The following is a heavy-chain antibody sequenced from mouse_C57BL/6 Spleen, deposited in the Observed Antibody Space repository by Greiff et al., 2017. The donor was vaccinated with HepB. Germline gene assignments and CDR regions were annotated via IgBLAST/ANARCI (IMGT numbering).Heavy chain of an antibody. Sequence: VQLQQPGAELVRPGTSVKLSCKASGYTFTSYWMHWVKQRPGQGLEWIGVIDPSDSYTNYNQKFKGKATLTVDTSSSTAYMQLSSLTSEDSAVYYCARNYDYDWYFDVWGTGTTVTISS. V-gene: IGHV1-59*01. CDR3: ARNYDYDWYFDV. CDR2: IDPSDSYT. CDR1: GYTFTSYW. J-gene: IGHJ1*03. D-gene: IGHD2-4*01.